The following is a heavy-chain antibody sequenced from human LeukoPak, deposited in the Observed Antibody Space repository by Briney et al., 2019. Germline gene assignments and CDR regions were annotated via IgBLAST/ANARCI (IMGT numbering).Heavy chain of an antibody. CDR1: GFTFSSYS. Sequence: PGGSLRLSCAASGFTFSSYSMNWVRQAPGKGLEWVSFISSSSSYIYYADSVKGRFTISRDNARNSLNLQMNSLRAEDTAVYYCARDKYGDQYYFDYWGQGTLVTVSS. J-gene: IGHJ4*02. D-gene: IGHD4-17*01. CDR3: ARDKYGDQYYFDY. V-gene: IGHV3-21*01. CDR2: ISSSSSYI.